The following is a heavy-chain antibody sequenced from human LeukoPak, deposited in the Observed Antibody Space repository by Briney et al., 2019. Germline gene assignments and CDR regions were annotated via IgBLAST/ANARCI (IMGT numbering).Heavy chain of an antibody. CDR2: ISGSGSST. CDR3: AKVPAALYYYYYGMDV. Sequence: PGGSLRLSCAASGFTFSSYAMSWVRQAPGKGLEWVSAISGSGSSTYYADSVKGRFTISRDNSKNTLYLQMNSLRAEDTAVYYCAKVPAALYYYYYGMDVWGQGTTVTVSS. J-gene: IGHJ6*02. CDR1: GFTFSSYA. D-gene: IGHD2-2*01. V-gene: IGHV3-23*01.